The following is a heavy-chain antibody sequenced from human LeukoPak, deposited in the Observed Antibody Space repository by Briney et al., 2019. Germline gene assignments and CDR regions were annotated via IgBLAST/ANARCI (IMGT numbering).Heavy chain of an antibody. CDR2: ISAYNGNT. D-gene: IGHD1-26*01. Sequence: ASVKVSCKASGGTFSSYAISWVRQAPGQGLEWMGWISAYNGNTNYAQNLQGRVTMTTDTSTSTAYMELRSLRSDDTAVYYCARAVGATDWDNDYWGQGTLVTVSS. J-gene: IGHJ4*02. V-gene: IGHV1-18*01. CDR3: ARAVGATDWDNDY. CDR1: GGTFSSYA.